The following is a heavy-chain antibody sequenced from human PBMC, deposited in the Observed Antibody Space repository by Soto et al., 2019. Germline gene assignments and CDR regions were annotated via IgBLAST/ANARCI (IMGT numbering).Heavy chain of an antibody. Sequence: PSETLSLTCTVSGGSMSSYYWSWIRQPPGKGLQWIGYIYYSGSTNYNPSLKSRVTISADTSKTQFSLKLTSVTAADRAVYYCARGGCSSSSCLNWFDPWGQGTLVTVS. D-gene: IGHD2-2*01. J-gene: IGHJ5*02. CDR3: ARGGCSSSSCLNWFDP. V-gene: IGHV4-59*01. CDR1: GGSMSSYY. CDR2: IYYSGST.